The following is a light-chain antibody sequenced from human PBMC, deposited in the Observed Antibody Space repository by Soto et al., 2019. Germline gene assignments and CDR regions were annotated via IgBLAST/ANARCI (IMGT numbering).Light chain of an antibody. CDR3: CSFGGSYSYV. J-gene: IGLJ1*01. V-gene: IGLV2-11*01. CDR2: DVT. CDR1: SSDVGRYDY. Sequence: QSALTQPRSVSGSPGQSVTISCTGTSSDVGRYDYVSWYQQHPGKAPKLIVYDVTERPSGVPDRFSGSKSGNTASLTISGLQAEDEADYSCCSFGGSYSYVFGTGTKVTVL.